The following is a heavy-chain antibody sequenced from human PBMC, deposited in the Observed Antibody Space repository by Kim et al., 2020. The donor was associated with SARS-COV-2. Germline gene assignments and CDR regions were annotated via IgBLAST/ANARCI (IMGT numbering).Heavy chain of an antibody. V-gene: IGHV3-15*01. D-gene: IGHD5-18*01. CDR3: TTDPAAMGTADY. J-gene: IGHJ4*02. Sequence: DAAPVKGRFTISRDDSKNTLYLQMNSLKTEDTAVYYCTTDPAAMGTADYWGQGTLVTVSS.